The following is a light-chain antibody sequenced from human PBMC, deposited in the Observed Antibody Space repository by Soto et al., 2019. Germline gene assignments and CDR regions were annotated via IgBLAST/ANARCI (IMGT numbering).Light chain of an antibody. CDR1: QSVTSNY. CDR2: GAS. J-gene: IGKJ1*01. V-gene: IGKV3-20*01. Sequence: EIVLTQSPGTLSLSPGERATLSCRASQSVTSNYLARYQQKPGQAPRLLIFGASSRATGIPDKFSGSGSGTDFTLTISRLEPDDFAVYYCQHYGSPSWTFGQGTKVDIK. CDR3: QHYGSPSWT.